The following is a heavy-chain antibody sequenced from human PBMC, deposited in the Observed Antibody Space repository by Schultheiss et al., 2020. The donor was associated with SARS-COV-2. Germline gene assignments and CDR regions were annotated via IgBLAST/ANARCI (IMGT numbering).Heavy chain of an antibody. CDR1: GFTVSSNY. CDR2: IYSGGST. V-gene: IGHV3-53*01. CDR3: AKGELQARYYAMKV. J-gene: IGHJ6*02. D-gene: IGHD4-23*01. Sequence: GGSLRLSCAASGFTVSSNYMSWVRQAPGKGLEWVSVIYSGGSTYYADSVKGRFTISRDNSKDSLFLQMHNLRGDDTALYYCAKGELQARYYAMKVWGQGTTVTVSS.